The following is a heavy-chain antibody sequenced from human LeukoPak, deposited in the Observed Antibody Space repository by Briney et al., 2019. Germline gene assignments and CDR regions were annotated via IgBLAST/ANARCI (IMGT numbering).Heavy chain of an antibody. V-gene: IGHV4-30-2*01. D-gene: IGHD5-12*01. CDR3: ARYSGYVGFDY. J-gene: IGHJ4*02. Sequence: SQTLSLTCAVSGGSTSSGGYSWSWIRQPPGKGLEWIGYIYHSGSTYYNPSLKSRVTISVDRSKNQFSLKLSSVTAADTAVYYCARYSGYVGFDYWGQGTLVTVSS. CDR2: IYHSGST. CDR1: GGSTSSGGYS.